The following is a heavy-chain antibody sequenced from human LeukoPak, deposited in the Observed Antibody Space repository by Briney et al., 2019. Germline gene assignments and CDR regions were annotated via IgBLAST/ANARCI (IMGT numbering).Heavy chain of an antibody. D-gene: IGHD4-17*01. Sequence: GESPEISCKASGYSFDTHWIAWVRQMPGKGLEWMGIIYPGDSDTRYSPSFEGQVTVSADKSITTAYLQWSSLKASDTAMYYCARRYYGDYLDFFDYWGQGTLVTVSS. CDR1: GYSFDTHW. CDR3: ARRYYGDYLDFFDY. V-gene: IGHV5-51*01. J-gene: IGHJ4*01. CDR2: IYPGDSDT.